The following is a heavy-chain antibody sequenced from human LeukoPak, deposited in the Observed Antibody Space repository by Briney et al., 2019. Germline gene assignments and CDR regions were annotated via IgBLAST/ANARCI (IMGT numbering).Heavy chain of an antibody. Sequence: SETLSLTCAVYGGSFSGYYWSWIGQPPGKGLEWIGEINHSGSTNYNPSLKSRVTISVDTSKNQFSLKLSSVTAADTAVYYCARRRGAGYSSSWYNPFDYWGQGTLVTVSS. CDR1: GGSFSGYY. D-gene: IGHD6-13*01. CDR2: INHSGST. J-gene: IGHJ4*02. V-gene: IGHV4-34*01. CDR3: ARRRGAGYSSSWYNPFDY.